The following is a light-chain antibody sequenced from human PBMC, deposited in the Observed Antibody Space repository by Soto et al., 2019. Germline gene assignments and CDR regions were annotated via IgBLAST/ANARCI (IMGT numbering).Light chain of an antibody. CDR2: KAS. CDR1: QTISSW. Sequence: DIQMTKSQSTLASAVGGRVTITCRASQTISSWLAWYQQKPGKAPKLLIYKASTLKSGVPSRFSGSGSGTEFTLTISSLQPEDFATYSCQQLNSYPLTVGGGTKVDIK. V-gene: IGKV1-5*03. J-gene: IGKJ4*01. CDR3: QQLNSYPLT.